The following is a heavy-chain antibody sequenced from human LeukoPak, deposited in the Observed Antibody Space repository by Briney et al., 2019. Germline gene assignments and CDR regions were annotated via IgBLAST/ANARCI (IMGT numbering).Heavy chain of an antibody. CDR1: GFTFSSYG. D-gene: IGHD5-12*01. CDR3: ARENSGYYFDY. V-gene: IGHV3-33*01. Sequence: GGSLRLSCAASGFTFSSYGMHWVRQAPGKGLEWVAVIWYDGTNKYYADSVKGRLTISRDNSKNTLYLQMNSLRAEDTAVYYCARENSGYYFDYWGQGTLVTVSS. CDR2: IWYDGTNK. J-gene: IGHJ4*02.